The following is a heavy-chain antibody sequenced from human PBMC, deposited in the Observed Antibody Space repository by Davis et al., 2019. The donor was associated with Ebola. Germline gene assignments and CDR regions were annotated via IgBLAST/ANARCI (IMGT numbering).Heavy chain of an antibody. D-gene: IGHD3/OR15-3a*01. J-gene: IGHJ6*04. Sequence: GGSLRLSCAASGFTFSGPWMTWVRPSPGRGLECVASINTDGSGKYDVESIKGRFTISRDNAKNSLYLQMSSLRAEDTALYFCASGDGRGRSYDMDVWGEGTTVTVSS. CDR3: ASGDGRGRSYDMDV. CDR1: GFTFSGPW. V-gene: IGHV3-7*03. CDR2: INTDGSGK.